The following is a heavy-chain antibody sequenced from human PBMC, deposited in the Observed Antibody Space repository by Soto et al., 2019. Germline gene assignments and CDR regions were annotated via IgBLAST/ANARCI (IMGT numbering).Heavy chain of an antibody. CDR1: GFTFSDYA. Sequence: VQLVESGGGVVQPGRSLRLSCAASGFTFSDYAMHWVRQAPGMGLEWVAVVSHDGRNTHYADSVKGRFTISRDSSKNTVSLEMTSLRADDTAVYYCAKGGRQWLVTSDFNYWGQGALVTVSS. CDR2: VSHDGRNT. D-gene: IGHD6-19*01. J-gene: IGHJ4*02. V-gene: IGHV3-30*18. CDR3: AKGGRQWLVTSDFNY.